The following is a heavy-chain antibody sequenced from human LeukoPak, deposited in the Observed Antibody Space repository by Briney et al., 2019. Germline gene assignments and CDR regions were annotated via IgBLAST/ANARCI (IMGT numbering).Heavy chain of an antibody. V-gene: IGHV3-7*05. CDR3: ARSHRSFASGSGDF. Sequence: GGSLRLSCAASRFTFSDYWMSWVRQAPGKGLEWVANIKQDGSEKYYVESVKGRFTISRDNAKNSLYLQMNSLRAEDTAVYYCARSHRSFASGSGDFWGQGTLVTVSS. D-gene: IGHD3-10*01. J-gene: IGHJ4*02. CDR2: IKQDGSEK. CDR1: RFTFSDYW.